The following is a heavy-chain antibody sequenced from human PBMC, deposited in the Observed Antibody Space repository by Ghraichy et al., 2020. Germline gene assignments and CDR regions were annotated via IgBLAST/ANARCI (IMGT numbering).Heavy chain of an antibody. CDR1: GFTFSSYA. Sequence: GGSLRLSCAASGFTFSSYAMSWVRQAPGKGLEWVSAISGSGGSTYYADSVKGRFTISGDNPKNTLYLQMNSLRAEDTAVYYCAKDALQLWFGELLGGFDYWGQGSLVTVSS. CDR2: ISGSGGST. D-gene: IGHD3-10*01. V-gene: IGHV3-23*01. CDR3: AKDALQLWFGELLGGFDY. J-gene: IGHJ4*02.